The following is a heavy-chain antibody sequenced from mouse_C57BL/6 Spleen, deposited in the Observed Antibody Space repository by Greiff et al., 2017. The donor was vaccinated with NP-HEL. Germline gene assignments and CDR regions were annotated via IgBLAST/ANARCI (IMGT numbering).Heavy chain of an antibody. J-gene: IGHJ1*03. V-gene: IGHV1-82*01. Sequence: QVQLQQSGPELVKPGASVKISCKASGYAFSSSWMNWVKQRPGKGLEWIGRIYPGDGDTNYNGKFKGKATLTADKSSSTAYMQLSSLTSEDSAVYFCARYGSIYWYFDVWGTGTTVTVSS. CDR2: IYPGDGDT. CDR3: ARYGSIYWYFDV. CDR1: GYAFSSSW. D-gene: IGHD1-1*01.